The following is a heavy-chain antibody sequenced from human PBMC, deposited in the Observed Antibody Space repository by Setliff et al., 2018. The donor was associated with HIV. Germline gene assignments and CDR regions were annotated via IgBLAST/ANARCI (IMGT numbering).Heavy chain of an antibody. D-gene: IGHD1-1*01. CDR1: GDTITNYG. V-gene: IGHV1-2*02. J-gene: IGHJ4*02. CDR3: ARQLSNSLDF. Sequence: GASVKVSCKASGDTITNYGLSWVRQTPGQGLEWMGWISPHSGDTRIPPTFRGRVIMSRDTSLDTAYVEVTGLRSDDTAVYFCARQLSNSLDFWGQGTLVTVSS. CDR2: ISPHSGDT.